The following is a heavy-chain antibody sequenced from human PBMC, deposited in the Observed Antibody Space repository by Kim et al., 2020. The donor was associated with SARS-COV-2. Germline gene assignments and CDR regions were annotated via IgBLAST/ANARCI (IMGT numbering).Heavy chain of an antibody. V-gene: IGHV4-4*07. D-gene: IGHD6-19*01. CDR2: GRT. CDR3: ARGQWLFGY. J-gene: IGHJ4*02. Sequence: GRTNYNPSLKSRVTMSVDTSKNQFSLKLSSVTAADTAVYYCARGQWLFGYWGQGTLVTVSS.